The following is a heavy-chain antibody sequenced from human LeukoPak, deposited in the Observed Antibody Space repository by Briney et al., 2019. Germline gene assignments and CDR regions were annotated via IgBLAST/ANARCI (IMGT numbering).Heavy chain of an antibody. D-gene: IGHD3-16*01. Sequence: GGSLRLSCAASGFTFNSYAMSWVRQAPGKGLEWVSAISGSGGSTYYADSVRGRFTVSRDNSKNMVWLQMNSLRAEDTAVYYCARDSDWGRYDDWGQGALVTVSS. CDR3: ARDSDWGRYDD. CDR1: GFTFNSYA. V-gene: IGHV3-23*01. J-gene: IGHJ1*01. CDR2: ISGSGGST.